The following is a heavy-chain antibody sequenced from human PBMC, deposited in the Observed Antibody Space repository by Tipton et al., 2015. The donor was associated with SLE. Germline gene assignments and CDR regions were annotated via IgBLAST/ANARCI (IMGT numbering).Heavy chain of an antibody. V-gene: IGHV3-23*01. CDR2: ISDSGGST. CDR1: GFTFSSYA. J-gene: IGHJ4*02. Sequence: SLRLSCAASGFTFSSYAMSWVRQAPGKGLEWVSGISDSGGSTYYADSVKGRFTISRDNSKNTLYLQMKSLRAEDTAVYYCAKVWGGLFGSGSSFDYWGQGTLVTVSS. CDR3: AKVWGGLFGSGSSFDY. D-gene: IGHD3-10*01.